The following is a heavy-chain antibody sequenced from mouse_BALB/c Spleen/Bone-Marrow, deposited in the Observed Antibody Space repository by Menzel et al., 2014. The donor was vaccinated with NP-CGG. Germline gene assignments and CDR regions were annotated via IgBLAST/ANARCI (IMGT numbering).Heavy chain of an antibody. CDR2: VDPSDGYT. CDR3: ARGGDNFAWFAY. J-gene: IGHJ3*01. CDR1: GYTFTTYW. D-gene: IGHD1-3*01. V-gene: IGHV1-69*02. Sequence: QAQLKQSGAELVTPWASVKLSCKASGYTFTTYWMHWVKQRPGHGLEWIGQVDPSDGYTNYSQMFKGKATLTVDKSSSTAYMQLSSLSSEDSAVYYCARGGDNFAWFAYWGQATLVTVSA.